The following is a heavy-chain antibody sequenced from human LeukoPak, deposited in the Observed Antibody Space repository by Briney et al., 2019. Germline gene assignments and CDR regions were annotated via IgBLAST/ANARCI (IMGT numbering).Heavy chain of an antibody. Sequence: WVRQAPGKGLEWIGSMSYSGRTYYNPSLKTRVTVSLDTSKNQFSLQLNSVTPEDTAVYYCSREYSYGSSSFYYYYYMDDWGKGTTVTVSS. J-gene: IGHJ6*03. CDR2: MSYSGRT. D-gene: IGHD5-18*01. V-gene: IGHV4-39*07. CDR3: SREYSYGSSSFYYYYYMDD.